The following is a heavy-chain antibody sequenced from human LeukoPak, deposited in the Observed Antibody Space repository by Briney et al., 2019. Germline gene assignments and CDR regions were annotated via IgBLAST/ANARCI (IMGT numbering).Heavy chain of an antibody. V-gene: IGHV4-39*07. Sequence: SETLSLTCTVSGGSISSSSYYWGWIRQPPGKGLEWIGSIYYSGSTYYNPSLKSRVTISVDTSKNQFSLKLSSVTAADTAVYYCAREEGDGYNYGWFDPWGQGTLVTVSS. CDR3: AREEGDGYNYGWFDP. D-gene: IGHD5-24*01. CDR2: IYYSGST. CDR1: GGSISSSSYY. J-gene: IGHJ5*02.